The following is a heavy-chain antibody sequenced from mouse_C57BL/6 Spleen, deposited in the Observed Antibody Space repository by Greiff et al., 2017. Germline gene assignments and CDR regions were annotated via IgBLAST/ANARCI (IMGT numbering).Heavy chain of an antibody. J-gene: IGHJ3*01. CDR3: ARGATTAPWFAY. Sequence: VQLQQSGPVLVKPGASVKMSCKASGYTFTDYYMNWVKQSHGKSLEWIGFINPYNGGTSYNQKFKGKATLTVDKSSSTAYMELNSLTSEDSAVYYCARGATTAPWFAYWGQGTLVTVSA. CDR1: GYTFTDYY. V-gene: IGHV1-19*01. CDR2: INPYNGGT. D-gene: IGHD1-2*01.